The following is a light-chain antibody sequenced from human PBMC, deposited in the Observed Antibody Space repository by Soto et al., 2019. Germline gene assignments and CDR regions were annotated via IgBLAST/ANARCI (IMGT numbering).Light chain of an antibody. CDR2: ATS. J-gene: IGKJ1*01. CDR1: QSIRGD. CDR3: IQDFISPLT. V-gene: IGKV1-6*01. Sequence: AIQMTQSPSSLSASLGDRVTITCRASQSIRGDLGWYQQKPGKAPKLLISATSTLQSGVPSRFSGRGSGTNFTLTISSLQPEDFATYYCIQDFISPLTVGQGTKVEL.